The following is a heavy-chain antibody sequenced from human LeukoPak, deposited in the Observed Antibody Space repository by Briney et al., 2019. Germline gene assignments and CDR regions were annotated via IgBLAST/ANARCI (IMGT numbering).Heavy chain of an antibody. J-gene: IGHJ6*04. V-gene: IGHV3-23*01. Sequence: GGSLRLSCAASGFTFSSYGMSWVRQAPGKGLEWVSAISGSGGSTYYADSVKGRFTISRDNSKNTLYLQMNSLRAEDTAVYYCAKDLFPFGDRGGSDYWGKGTTVTISS. CDR1: GFTFSSYG. CDR2: ISGSGGST. CDR3: AKDLFPFGDRGGSDY. D-gene: IGHD3-10*01.